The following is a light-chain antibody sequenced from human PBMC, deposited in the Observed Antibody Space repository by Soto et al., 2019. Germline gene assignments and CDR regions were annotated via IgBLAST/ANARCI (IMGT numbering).Light chain of an antibody. CDR3: QQYGSSPRT. Sequence: EIVLTQSPGTLSLSPGDRATLSCRATQSVSSNYLAWYQQKPEQAPRPLIYGASSRATGLPDRFSGSGSGTDFTLTISRLEPEDFAVYYCQQYGSSPRTFGQGTKVEIK. V-gene: IGKV3-20*01. J-gene: IGKJ1*01. CDR1: QSVSSNY. CDR2: GAS.